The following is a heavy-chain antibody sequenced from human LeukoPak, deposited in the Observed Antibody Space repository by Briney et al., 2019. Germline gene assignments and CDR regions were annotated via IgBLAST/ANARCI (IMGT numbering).Heavy chain of an antibody. CDR3: ARHVSARGYSYGYGAFVDY. D-gene: IGHD5-18*01. CDR2: IYYSGST. CDR1: GGSISSSSYY. Sequence: PSETLSLTCTVSGGSISSSSYYWGWIRQPPGKGLEWIGSIYYSGSTYYNPSLKSRVTISVDTSKNQFSLTLSSVTAADTAVYYCARHVSARGYSYGYGAFVDYWGQGTLVTVSS. V-gene: IGHV4-39*01. J-gene: IGHJ4*02.